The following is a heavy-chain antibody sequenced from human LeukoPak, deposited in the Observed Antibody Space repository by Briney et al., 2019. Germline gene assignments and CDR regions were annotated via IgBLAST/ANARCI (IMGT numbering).Heavy chain of an antibody. CDR2: INLSGST. CDR3: ARVDINIYYYGMDV. CDR1: GVSFTGYY. J-gene: IGHJ6*02. V-gene: IGHV4-34*01. D-gene: IGHD2-2*03. Sequence: SETLSLTCAVFGVSFTGYYWSWIRQPPGKGLEWIGEINLSGSTNYNPSLKSRVTISVDTSKNQFSLKLSSVTAADTAVYYCARVDINIYYYGMDVWGQGTTVTVSS.